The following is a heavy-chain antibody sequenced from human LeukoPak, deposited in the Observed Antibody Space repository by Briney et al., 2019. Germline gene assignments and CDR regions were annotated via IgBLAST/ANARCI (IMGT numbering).Heavy chain of an antibody. V-gene: IGHV4-39*07. D-gene: IGHD3-10*01. Sequence: SETLSLTCTVSGDSITTTNYYWGWIRQPPGKGLEWIGNIFYSGSTYYSPSLKSRVTISVDTSKNQFSLKLSSVTAADTAVYYCARRIRGTGAFDIWGQGTMVTVSS. J-gene: IGHJ3*02. CDR1: GDSITTTNYY. CDR2: IFYSGST. CDR3: ARRIRGTGAFDI.